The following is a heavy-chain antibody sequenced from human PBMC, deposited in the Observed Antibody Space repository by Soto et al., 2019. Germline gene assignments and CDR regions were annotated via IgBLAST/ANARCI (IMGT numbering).Heavy chain of an antibody. D-gene: IGHD2-15*01. J-gene: IGHJ4*02. V-gene: IGHV3-21*01. CDR2: ISSSGTFK. CDR1: GFIFTTNS. Sequence: SGGSLRLSCEASGFIFTTNSMNWVRQVPGKGLQWLSSISSSGTFKSYGDSVKGRFTISRDNAKNSLFLQMNNLSGEDTGLYYCARDPTHGGTSSWDAHSWGQGTLATV. CDR3: ARDPTHGGTSSWDAHS.